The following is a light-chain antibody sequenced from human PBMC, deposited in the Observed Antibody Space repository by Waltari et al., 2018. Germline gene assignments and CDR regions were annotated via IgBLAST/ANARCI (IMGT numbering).Light chain of an antibody. Sequence: DIQMTQSPSSLSASVGDRVTITCQASQDINNFLNWYQQKPGRAPNPLIYDASNLETGGPSRFSGSGSGTHFTLTISSLQTEDSATYYCQQFDTLPPSFGGGTKVGI. V-gene: IGKV1-33*01. CDR2: DAS. CDR3: QQFDTLPPS. J-gene: IGKJ4*01. CDR1: QDINNF.